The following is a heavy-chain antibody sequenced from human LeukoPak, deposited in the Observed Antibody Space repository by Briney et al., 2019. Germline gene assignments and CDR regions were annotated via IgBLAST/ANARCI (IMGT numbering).Heavy chain of an antibody. D-gene: IGHD3-16*02. CDR1: GYTFTSYD. V-gene: IGHV1-8*03. Sequence: ASVKVSCKASGYTFTSYDINWVRQATGQGLEWMGWMNPNSGNTGYAQKFQGRVTITRNTSISTAYMELSSLRSEDTAVYYCARGPSIGVWGGYRPVPFDYWGQGTLVTVSS. CDR2: MNPNSGNT. J-gene: IGHJ4*02. CDR3: ARGPSIGVWGGYRPVPFDY.